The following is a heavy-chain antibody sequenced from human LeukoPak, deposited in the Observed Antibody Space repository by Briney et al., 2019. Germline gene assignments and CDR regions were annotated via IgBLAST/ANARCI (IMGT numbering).Heavy chain of an antibody. V-gene: IGHV3-11*04. CDR1: GFTFSDYY. Sequence: GALRLSCAASGFTFSDYYMSWIRQVPGKGLEWVSYISSSGSTIYYADSVKGRFTISRDNAKNSLYLQMNSLRAEDTAVYYCARRTMVRGYYYYYYYMDVWGKGTTVTVSS. J-gene: IGHJ6*03. CDR3: ARRTMVRGYYYYYYYMDV. CDR2: ISSSGSTI. D-gene: IGHD3-10*01.